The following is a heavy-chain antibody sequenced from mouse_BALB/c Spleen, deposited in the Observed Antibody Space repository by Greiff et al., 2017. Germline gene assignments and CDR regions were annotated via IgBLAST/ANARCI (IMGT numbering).Heavy chain of an antibody. D-gene: IGHD1-1*01. CDR1: GYSFTGYS. Sequence: DVQLQQSGPELVKPGASVKISCKASGYSFTGYSMNWVKQSHGKNLEWIGLINPYNGGTSYNQKFKGKATLTVDKSSSTAYMQLLSLTSEDSAVYYCAEKNYDGSGYVADYFDYWGQGTTLTVSS. J-gene: IGHJ2*01. CDR2: INPYNGGT. V-gene: IGHV1-26*01. CDR3: AEKNYDGSGYVADYFDY.